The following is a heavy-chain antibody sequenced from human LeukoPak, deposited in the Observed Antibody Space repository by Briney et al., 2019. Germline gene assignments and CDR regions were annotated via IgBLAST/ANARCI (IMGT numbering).Heavy chain of an antibody. CDR3: ARGNSTVWYFDY. J-gene: IGHJ4*02. Sequence: GGSLRLSCTASGFTVSSNYMSWVRQAPGKGLEWVSVIYSGGSTYYADSMKGRFTISRDNSKNTLYLQMNSLRAEDTAVYYCARGNSTVWYFDYWGQGTLVTVSS. CDR1: GFTVSSNY. CDR2: IYSGGST. D-gene: IGHD4-17*01. V-gene: IGHV3-66*01.